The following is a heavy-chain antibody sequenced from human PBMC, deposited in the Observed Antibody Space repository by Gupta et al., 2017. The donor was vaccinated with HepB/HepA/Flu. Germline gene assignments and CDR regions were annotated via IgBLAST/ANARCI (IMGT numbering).Heavy chain of an antibody. J-gene: IGHJ5*02. V-gene: IGHV3-73*01. CDR1: GFSFSDSA. CDR3: ARLLLAGFDP. CDR2: IRSKGNNYAT. D-gene: IGHD2-8*02. Sequence: EVQLVESGGGLVQTGGSLKLSCATSGFSFSDSAIHWVRQASGKGLEWVGRIRSKGNNYATAYAASVKGRFSISRDDSKKTAYLQMNSLKTEDTAVYYCARLLLAGFDPWGQGTLFTVAS.